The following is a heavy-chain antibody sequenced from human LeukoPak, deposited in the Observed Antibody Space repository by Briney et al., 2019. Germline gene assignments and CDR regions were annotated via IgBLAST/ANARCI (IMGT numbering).Heavy chain of an antibody. D-gene: IGHD6-19*01. CDR1: GFTFDDYG. CDR2: INWNGGST. CDR3: ARVRSSGWYVGNPFDY. J-gene: IGHJ4*02. V-gene: IGHV3-20*04. Sequence: PGGSLRLPCAASGFTFDDYGMSWVRQAPGKGLEWVSGINWNGGSTGYADSVKGRFTISRDNAKNSLYLQMNSLRAEDTALYYCARVRSSGWYVGNPFDYWGQGTLVTVSS.